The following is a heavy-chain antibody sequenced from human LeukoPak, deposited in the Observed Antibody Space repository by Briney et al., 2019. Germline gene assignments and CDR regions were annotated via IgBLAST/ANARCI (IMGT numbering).Heavy chain of an antibody. CDR2: FDPEEAKT. CDR3: TTRSGDFWSGFVN. CDR1: GSSLSELS. D-gene: IGHD3-3*01. V-gene: IGHV1-24*01. Sequence: ASVKVSCKVSGSSLSELSIQWVRQAPGKGLECMGGFDPEEAKTVYAQNFQGRVTMTEDTSTQTAYMELSGLTSDDTAVYYCTTRSGDFWSGFVNWGQGTLVTVSS. J-gene: IGHJ4*02.